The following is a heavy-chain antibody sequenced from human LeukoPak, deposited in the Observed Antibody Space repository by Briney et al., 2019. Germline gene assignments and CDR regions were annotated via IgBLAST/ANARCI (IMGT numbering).Heavy chain of an antibody. D-gene: IGHD3-10*01. CDR3: STDSGRSYFYFDF. V-gene: IGHV1-24*01. Sequence: GASVKVSCKISGFGLSILSIHWMRQTPGKGLEWVGGLRPETGDAQKFQGRVTMSEDTLTDTAYMDLRSLESEDTAVYYCSTDSGRSYFYFDFWGQGTLVTVSS. J-gene: IGHJ4*02. CDR2: LRPETG. CDR1: GFGLSILS.